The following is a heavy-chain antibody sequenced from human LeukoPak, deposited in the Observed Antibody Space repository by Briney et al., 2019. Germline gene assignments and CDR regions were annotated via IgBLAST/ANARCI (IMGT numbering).Heavy chain of an antibody. J-gene: IGHJ3*02. V-gene: IGHV1-69*05. CDR3: AREAYYYDSSGYYEGAFDI. CDR2: IIPIFGTA. Sequence: ASVKVSCKASGGTFSSYAISWVRQAPGQGLEWMGGIIPIFGTATYAQKFQGRVTITTDESTSTAYMELSSLRSEDTAVYYCAREAYYYDSSGYYEGAFDIWGQGTMVTVSS. CDR1: GGTFSSYA. D-gene: IGHD3-22*01.